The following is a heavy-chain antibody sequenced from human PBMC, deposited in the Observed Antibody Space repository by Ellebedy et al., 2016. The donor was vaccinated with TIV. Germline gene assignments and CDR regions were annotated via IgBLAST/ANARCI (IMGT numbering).Heavy chain of an antibody. CDR3: ARFQMITFGGVIVVGGMDV. Sequence: SVKVSXKASRGTFSSYAISWVRQAPGQGLEWMGGIIPIFGTANYAQKFQGRVTITADESTSTAYMELSSLRSDDTAVYYCARFQMITFGGVIVVGGMDVWGQGTTVTVSS. J-gene: IGHJ6*02. CDR2: IIPIFGTA. D-gene: IGHD3-16*02. CDR1: RGTFSSYA. V-gene: IGHV1-69*13.